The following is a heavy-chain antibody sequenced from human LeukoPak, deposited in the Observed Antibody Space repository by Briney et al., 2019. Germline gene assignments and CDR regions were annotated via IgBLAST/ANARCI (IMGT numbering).Heavy chain of an antibody. CDR3: ARTNYDYYSMDV. V-gene: IGHV4-4*09. J-gene: IGHJ6*03. Sequence: SETLSLTCTVSGGSLSSSYWSWIRQPPGRGLEWIGYIYRSGSTNYNPSLKSRVTMSIDTSKKQFSLRLNSVTAADTAVYYCARTNYDYYSMDVWGKGTTVAVSS. CDR2: IYRSGST. CDR1: GGSLSSSY.